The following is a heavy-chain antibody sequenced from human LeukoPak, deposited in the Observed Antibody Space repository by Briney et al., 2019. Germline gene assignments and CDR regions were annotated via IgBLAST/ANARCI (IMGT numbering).Heavy chain of an antibody. D-gene: IGHD3-10*01. CDR1: GFTFITYS. V-gene: IGHV3-21*01. CDR2: ISSSSSYI. Sequence: PGGSLRLSCAASGFTFITYSMNWVRQAPGKGLEWVSSISSSSSYIYYTDSVRGRFTISRDNPKNSLYLQMNGLRAEDTAVYYCARVALVSGPSYGSESEAADYWGQGTLVTVSS. CDR3: ARVALVSGPSYGSESEAADY. J-gene: IGHJ4*02.